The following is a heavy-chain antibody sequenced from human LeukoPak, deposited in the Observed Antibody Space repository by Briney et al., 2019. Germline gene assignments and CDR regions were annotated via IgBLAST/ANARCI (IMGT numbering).Heavy chain of an antibody. CDR2: MWSDGSKK. CDR1: GFTFSSYG. CDR3: ARDLGHCSGDSCYSWYYFDY. V-gene: IGHV3-33*01. J-gene: IGHJ4*02. Sequence: PGRSLRLACAASGFTFSSYGMHWVRQAPGKGLEWVAVMWSDGSKKYYAESVKGRFIISRDNSKNTLYLQMNSLTVEDTAVFYCARDLGHCSGDSCYSWYYFDYWGQGTLVTVSS. D-gene: IGHD2-15*01.